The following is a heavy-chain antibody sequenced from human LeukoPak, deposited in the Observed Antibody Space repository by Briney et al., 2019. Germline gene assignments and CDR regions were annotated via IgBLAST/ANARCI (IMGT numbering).Heavy chain of an antibody. D-gene: IGHD2-8*01. CDR3: ARDIVNGPFVTSLES. V-gene: IGHV3-48*03. CDR1: GFSLTTYP. Sequence: PGGTLRLSCAASGFSLTTYPMNWIRQVPGKGLEWVSHISSDGNTEYYADSVRVRFTMPRDNAKNSLDLHMNSLRTEDTAVYYCARDIVNGPFVTSLESWGQGALVTVSS. J-gene: IGHJ4*02. CDR2: ISSDGNTE.